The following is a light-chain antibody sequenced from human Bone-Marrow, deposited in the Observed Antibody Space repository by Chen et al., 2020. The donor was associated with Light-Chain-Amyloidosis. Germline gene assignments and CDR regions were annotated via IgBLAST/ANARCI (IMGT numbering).Light chain of an antibody. J-gene: IGLJ2*01. Sequence: SYELTQPPSVSVSPVQTARHTRSVNDLPTKYAYWDQQKPGPAPVLVIHRDTEQPSGISERFSGSSAGTTATLTISGVQAEDEADYHCQSADSSGTYEVIFGGGTKLTVL. CDR3: QSADSSGTYEVI. CDR2: RDT. CDR1: DLPTKY. V-gene: IGLV3-25*03.